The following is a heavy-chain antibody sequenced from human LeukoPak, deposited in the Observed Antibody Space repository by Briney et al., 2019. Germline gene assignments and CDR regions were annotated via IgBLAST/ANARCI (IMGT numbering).Heavy chain of an antibody. J-gene: IGHJ4*02. Sequence: GGSLRLSCAASGFTFNNYWMNWVRQAPGKGLEWVSHISSSGSTIYYTDSVKGRFTISRDNSKNLLYLQMNSLRAEDTAIYYCARTVARIGYWGQGTLVTVSS. V-gene: IGHV3-48*04. CDR3: ARTVARIGY. CDR2: ISSSGSTI. D-gene: IGHD4-23*01. CDR1: GFTFNNYW.